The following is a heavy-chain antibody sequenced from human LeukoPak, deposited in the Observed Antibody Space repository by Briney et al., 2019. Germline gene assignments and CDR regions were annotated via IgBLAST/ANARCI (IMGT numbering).Heavy chain of an antibody. CDR2: IYSGGST. V-gene: IGHV3-53*01. J-gene: IGHJ4*02. CDR3: ARGRAIGD. Sequence: GGSLRLSCAASGFTFSSYGMSRVRQAPGKGLEWVSVIYSGGSTYYADSVKGRFTISRDNSKNTLYLQMNSLRAEDTAVYYCARGRAIGDWGQGTLVTVSS. D-gene: IGHD1-26*01. CDR1: GFTFSSYG.